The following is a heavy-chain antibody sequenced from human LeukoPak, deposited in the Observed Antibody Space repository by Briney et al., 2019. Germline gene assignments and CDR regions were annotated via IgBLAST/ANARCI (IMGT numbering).Heavy chain of an antibody. V-gene: IGHV1-18*01. Sequence: ASVKVSCKASGYTFTSYGISWVRQAPGQGLEWMGWISAYNGNTNYAQKLQGRVTMTTDTSTSTAYMELRSLRSDDTAVYYCARDRNDYGDSYYFDYWGRGTLVTVSS. J-gene: IGHJ4*02. D-gene: IGHD4-17*01. CDR2: ISAYNGNT. CDR3: ARDRNDYGDSYYFDY. CDR1: GYTFTSYG.